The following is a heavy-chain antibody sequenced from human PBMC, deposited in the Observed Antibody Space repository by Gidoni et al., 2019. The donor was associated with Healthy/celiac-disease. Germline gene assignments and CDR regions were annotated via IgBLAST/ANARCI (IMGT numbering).Heavy chain of an antibody. D-gene: IGHD3-9*01. J-gene: IGHJ3*02. CDR2: IYTSGST. V-gene: IGHV4-61*02. Sequence: QVQLQESGPGLVKPSQTLSLTCTVSGGSISSGSYYWSWIRQPAGKGLEWIGRIYTSGSTNYNPSLKSRVTISVDTSKNQFSLKLSSVTAADTAVYYCASQVLYDILTGYVEGSAFDIWGQGTMVTVSS. CDR3: ASQVLYDILTGYVEGSAFDI. CDR1: GGSISSGSYY.